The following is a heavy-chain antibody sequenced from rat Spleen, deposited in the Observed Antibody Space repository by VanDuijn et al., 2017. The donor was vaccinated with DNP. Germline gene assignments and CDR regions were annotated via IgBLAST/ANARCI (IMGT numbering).Heavy chain of an antibody. V-gene: IGHV5S23*01. J-gene: IGHJ3*01. CDR2: ISTGGGNT. CDR1: GFTFSNYY. D-gene: IGHD1-4*01. CDR3: ASSLPGYPKPFAY. Sequence: EVQLVESGGGLVQPGRSLKLSCAASGFTFSNYYMAWVRQAPTKGLEWVASISTGGGNTYYRDSVKGRFTISRDNAKSTLYLQMDSLRSEDTATYYCASSLPGYPKPFAYWGQGTLVTVSS.